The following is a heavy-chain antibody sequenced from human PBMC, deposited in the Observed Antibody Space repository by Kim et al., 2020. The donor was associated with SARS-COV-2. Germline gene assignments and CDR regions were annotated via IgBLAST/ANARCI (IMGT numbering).Heavy chain of an antibody. V-gene: IGHV3-30-3*01. J-gene: IGHJ4*02. D-gene: IGHD3-3*01. CDR1: GFTFSSYA. Sequence: GGSLRLSCAASGFTFSSYAMHWVRQAPGKGLEWVAVISYDGSNKYYADSVKGRFTISRDNSKNTLYLQMNSLRAEDTAVYYCARGHSGFLDTPKDYWGQGTLVTVSS. CDR2: ISYDGSNK. CDR3: ARGHSGFLDTPKDY.